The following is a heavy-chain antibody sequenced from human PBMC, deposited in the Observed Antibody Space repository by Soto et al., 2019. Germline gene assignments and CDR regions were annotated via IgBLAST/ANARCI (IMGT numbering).Heavy chain of an antibody. CDR1: GGSFSGYY. J-gene: IGHJ5*02. D-gene: IGHD3-22*01. Sequence: SETLSLTCAVYGGSFSGYYWSWIRQPPGKGLEWIGEINHSGSTNYNPSLKSRVTISVDTSKNQFSLKLSSVTAADTAVYYCARADSSGYPIGFDPWGQGTLVTVS. CDR2: INHSGST. V-gene: IGHV4-34*01. CDR3: ARADSSGYPIGFDP.